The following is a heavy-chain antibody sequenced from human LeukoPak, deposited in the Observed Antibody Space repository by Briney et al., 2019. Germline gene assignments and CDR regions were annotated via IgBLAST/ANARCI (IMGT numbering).Heavy chain of an antibody. D-gene: IGHD3-22*01. CDR1: GYTFTGYY. J-gene: IGHJ6*02. CDR2: INPNSGGT. Sequence: ASVKVSCKASGYTFTGYYMHWVRQAPGQGLEWMGWINPNSGGTNYAQKFQGWVTMTRDTSISTAYMELSRLRSDDTAVYYCARTPGMVVVKTFYCMDVWGQGTTVTVSS. V-gene: IGHV1-2*04. CDR3: ARTPGMVVVKTFYCMDV.